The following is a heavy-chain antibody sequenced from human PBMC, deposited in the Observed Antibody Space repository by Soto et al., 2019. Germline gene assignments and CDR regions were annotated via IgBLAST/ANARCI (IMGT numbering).Heavy chain of an antibody. CDR2: ISWNSGSI. J-gene: IGHJ3*02. D-gene: IGHD6-6*01. Sequence: EVQLVESGGGLVQPGRSLRLSCAASGFTFDDYAMHWVRQAPGKGLEWGSGISWNSGSIGYADSVKGRFTISRDNAKNSLYLQMNSLRAEDSALYYCAKDTMWRQLGPSPYDAFDIWGQGTMVTVSS. CDR1: GFTFDDYA. V-gene: IGHV3-9*01. CDR3: AKDTMWRQLGPSPYDAFDI.